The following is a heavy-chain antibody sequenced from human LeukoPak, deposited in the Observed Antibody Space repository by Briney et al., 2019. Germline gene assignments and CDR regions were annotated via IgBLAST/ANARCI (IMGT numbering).Heavy chain of an antibody. CDR1: GFTFSSYG. V-gene: IGHV3-33*01. CDR3: ARGGSFVEY. J-gene: IGHJ4*02. D-gene: IGHD3-10*01. Sequence: PGGSLRLSCAASGFTFSSYGMHWVRQAPGKGLEWVAVIWYDGSNKYYADSVKGRFTISRDNSKNSLYLQVSSLRAEDTAVYYCARGGSFVEYWGQGTLVIVSS. CDR2: IWYDGSNK.